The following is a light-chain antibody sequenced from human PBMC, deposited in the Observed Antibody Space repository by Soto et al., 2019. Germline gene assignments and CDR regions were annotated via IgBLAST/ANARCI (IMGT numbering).Light chain of an antibody. CDR1: QSVRSNY. V-gene: IGKV3-20*01. J-gene: IGKJ2*01. CDR2: GAS. Sequence: EIVLTQSPGTLSLSPGERATLSCRASQSVRSNYLAWYQQKPGQAPRLLISGASSRATGIPDRFSGTGSGTDFTLTISRLEPEDFAVYYCQQYGSSPYTFGQGTKLELK. CDR3: QQYGSSPYT.